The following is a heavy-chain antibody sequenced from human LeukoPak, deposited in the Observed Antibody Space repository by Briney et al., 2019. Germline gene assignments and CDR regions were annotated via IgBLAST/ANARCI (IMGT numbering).Heavy chain of an antibody. CDR1: GFTFSSYS. CDR2: ISSSSSYI. V-gene: IGHV3-21*01. Sequence: GGSLRLSCAASGFTFSSYSMNWVRQAPGKGLEWVSSISSSSSYIYYADSVKGRFTISRDNAKNSLYLQMNSLRAEDTAVYYCARLNSGSYFAPADYWGQGTLVTVSS. D-gene: IGHD1-26*01. CDR3: ARLNSGSYFAPADY. J-gene: IGHJ4*02.